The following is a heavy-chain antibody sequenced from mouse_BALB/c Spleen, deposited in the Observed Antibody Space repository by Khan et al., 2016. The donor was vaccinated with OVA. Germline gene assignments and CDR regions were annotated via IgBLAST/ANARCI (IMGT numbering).Heavy chain of an antibody. CDR2: ISGDSNTI. Sequence: EVQLVESRGGLVQPGGSRKLSCAASGFTFSSYGMHWVRQAPEKGLEWVAYISGDSNTIYYADTVKGRFTISRDNPKNTLFLQMTSLMSEDTARYYCATSYFYGYYFDYWGPGTTLTVSS. D-gene: IGHD1-1*01. V-gene: IGHV5-17*02. CDR3: ATSYFYGYYFDY. CDR1: GFTFSSYG. J-gene: IGHJ2*01.